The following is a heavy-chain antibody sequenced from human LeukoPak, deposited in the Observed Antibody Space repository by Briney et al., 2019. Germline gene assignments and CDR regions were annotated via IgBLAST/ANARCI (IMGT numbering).Heavy chain of an antibody. V-gene: IGHV1-2*02. J-gene: IGHJ5*02. CDR2: INPNSGGT. CDR3: ARYRGYSYGFDP. CDR1: GYTFTGYY. Sequence: ASVKVSCKASGYTFTGYYMHWVRQAPGQGLEWMGWINPNSGGTNYAQKFQGRVTMTRDTSISTAYMELCRLRSDDTAVYYCARYRGYSYGFDPWGQGTLVTVSS. D-gene: IGHD5-18*01.